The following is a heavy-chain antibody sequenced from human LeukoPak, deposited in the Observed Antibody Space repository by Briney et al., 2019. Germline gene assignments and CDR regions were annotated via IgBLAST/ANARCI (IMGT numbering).Heavy chain of an antibody. CDR2: INPNSGGT. CDR3: ARVLRDRNFDY. J-gene: IGHJ4*02. Sequence: GASVTVSCKASGYTFTSYGISWVRQAPGQGLEWMGRINPNSGGTNYAQKFQGRVTMTRDTSISTAYMELSRLRSDDTAVYYCARVLRDRNFDYWGQGTLVTVSS. D-gene: IGHD1-14*01. CDR1: GYTFTSYG. V-gene: IGHV1-2*06.